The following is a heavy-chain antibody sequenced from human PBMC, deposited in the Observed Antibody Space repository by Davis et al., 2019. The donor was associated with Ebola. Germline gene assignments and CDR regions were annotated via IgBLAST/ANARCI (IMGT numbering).Heavy chain of an antibody. CDR1: GFTFSNAW. Sequence: GESLKISCAASGFTFSNAWMNWVRQAPGKGLEWVGRIKSKTDGGTTDYAAPVKGRFTISRDDSKNTLYLQMNSLRAEDTAVYYCARDRGSGRIAAAGNYYYGMDVWGQGTTVTVSS. CDR2: IKSKTDGGTT. J-gene: IGHJ6*02. CDR3: ARDRGSGRIAAAGNYYYGMDV. V-gene: IGHV3-15*01. D-gene: IGHD6-13*01.